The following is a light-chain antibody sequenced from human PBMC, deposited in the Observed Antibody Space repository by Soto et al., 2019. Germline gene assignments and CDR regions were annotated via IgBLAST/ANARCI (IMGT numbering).Light chain of an antibody. V-gene: IGLV2-14*01. CDR2: DVT. Sequence: QSALTQPASVSGSPGQSITISCTGTGSDVGTYNYVSWYQQHPGKAPKLMIYDVTNRPSGVSDRFSGSKSGNTASLTISGLQAEDVADYYCSSYTSSSTSVVFGGGTKLTVL. CDR1: GSDVGTYNY. J-gene: IGLJ2*01. CDR3: SSYTSSSTSVV.